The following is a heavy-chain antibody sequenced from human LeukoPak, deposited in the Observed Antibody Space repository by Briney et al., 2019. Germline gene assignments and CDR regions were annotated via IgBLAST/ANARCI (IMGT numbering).Heavy chain of an antibody. CDR3: ARDAGVISYSHSGMDV. CDR2: IYYTGST. CDR1: GFTFSCYS. Sequence: LRLSCAASGFTFSCYSMHWIHQQPGKDQEWIGYIYYTGSTYYNPSLKSRVTISVDTSKNQFSLKLSSVTAADTAVYYCARDAGVISYSHSGMDVWGQGTTVTVSS. J-gene: IGHJ6*02. V-gene: IGHV4-31*02. D-gene: IGHD3-10*01.